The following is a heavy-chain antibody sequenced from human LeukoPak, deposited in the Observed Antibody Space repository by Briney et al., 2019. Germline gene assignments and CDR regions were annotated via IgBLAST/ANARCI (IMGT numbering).Heavy chain of an antibody. J-gene: IGHJ4*02. CDR1: GFTVDSNY. D-gene: IGHD3-22*01. Sequence: PGGSLRLSCAASGFTVDSNYLSWVRQAPGKGLEWASTIYTGGNTYYAASVKGRFTIPRDFSKNTVFLHMNSLRAEDTAMYYCARGDDSGYYDYFDYWGQGALVTVSS. CDR3: ARGDDSGYYDYFDY. V-gene: IGHV3-53*01. CDR2: IYTGGNT.